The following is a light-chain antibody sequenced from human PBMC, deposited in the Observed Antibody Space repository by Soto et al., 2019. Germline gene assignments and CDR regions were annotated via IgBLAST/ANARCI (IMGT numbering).Light chain of an antibody. V-gene: IGLV2-23*02. CDR1: SSDVGTYNL. J-gene: IGLJ1*01. CDR3: CSYAGSSSSI. CDR2: EVT. Sequence: QSVLTQPASVSGSPGQSITISCSGTSSDVGTYNLVSWYQQYPGKAPRLMIYEVTKRPSGVSNRFSVSKSGNTASLTISGHQPEDEADYYCCSYAGSSSSIFGTGTKVTVL.